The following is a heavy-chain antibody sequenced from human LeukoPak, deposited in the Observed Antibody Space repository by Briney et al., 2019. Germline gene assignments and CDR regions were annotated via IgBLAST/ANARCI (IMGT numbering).Heavy chain of an antibody. CDR2: INHSGSA. CDR1: GGSISSSSYY. D-gene: IGHD1-14*01. CDR3: ARVKRGVTVLPTDY. J-gene: IGHJ4*02. Sequence: SETLSLTCTVSGGSISSSSYYWSWIRQPPGKGLEWIGEINHSGSANYNPSLKSRVTISVDTSKNQFSLKLSSVTAADTAVYYCARVKRGVTVLPTDYWGQGTLVTVSS. V-gene: IGHV4-39*07.